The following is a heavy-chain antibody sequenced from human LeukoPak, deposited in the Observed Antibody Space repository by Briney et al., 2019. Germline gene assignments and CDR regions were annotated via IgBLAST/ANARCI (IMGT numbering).Heavy chain of an antibody. Sequence: PGGSLRLSCAASGFTFSSYGMHWVRQAPGKGLEWVAFIRYDGSNKYYADSVKGRFTISRDNSKNTLYLQMNSLRAEDTAVYYCAREPSSYYYDSSGYTPRFDYWGQGTLVTVSS. V-gene: IGHV3-30*02. CDR1: GFTFSSYG. D-gene: IGHD3-22*01. CDR3: AREPSSYYYDSSGYTPRFDY. CDR2: IRYDGSNK. J-gene: IGHJ4*02.